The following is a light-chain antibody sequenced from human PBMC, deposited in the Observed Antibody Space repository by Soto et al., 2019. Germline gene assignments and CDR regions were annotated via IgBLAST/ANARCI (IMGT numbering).Light chain of an antibody. J-gene: IGLJ2*01. CDR3: SSYTCSSSNTVV. V-gene: IGLV2-14*01. Sequence: QSALTQPASVSGSPGQSITISCTGTSSDVGKYNYVSWYQQHPAKAPKLMIFEVSNRPSGVSNRFSGSKSGNTASLTISGLQAEDEAEYYCSSYTCSSSNTVVFGGGTKVTVL. CDR2: EVS. CDR1: SSDVGKYNY.